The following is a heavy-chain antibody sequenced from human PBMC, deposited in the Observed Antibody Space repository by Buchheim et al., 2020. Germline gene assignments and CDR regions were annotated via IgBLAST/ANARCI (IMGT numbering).Heavy chain of an antibody. D-gene: IGHD3-10*01. CDR1: GFTFSSHA. V-gene: IGHV3-33*01. Sequence: QVQLVESGGGVVQPGRSLRLSCAASGFTFSSHAMHWVRQAPGKGLEWVAMIWYDGSNKYHADSVKGRFTISRDNNKNMVYLQMNSLRAEDTAMYYCARVWGSGSYRWVFDYWGQGT. J-gene: IGHJ4*02. CDR2: IWYDGSNK. CDR3: ARVWGSGSYRWVFDY.